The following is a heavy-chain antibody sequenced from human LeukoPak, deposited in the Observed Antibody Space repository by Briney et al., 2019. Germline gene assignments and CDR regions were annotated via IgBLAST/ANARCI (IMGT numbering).Heavy chain of an antibody. J-gene: IGHJ6*03. D-gene: IGHD2-2*02. CDR1: GGSISSGSYY. CDR3: ARDHTLPPYCSSTSCYNSYYYYMDV. V-gene: IGHV4-61*02. CDR2: IYTSGST. Sequence: SETLSLTCTVSGGSISSGSYYWSWIRQPAGKGLEWIGRIYTSGSTNYNPSLKSRVTMSVDTSKNQFSLKLSSVTAADTAVYYCARDHTLPPYCSSTSCYNSYYYYMDVWGKGTTVTVSS.